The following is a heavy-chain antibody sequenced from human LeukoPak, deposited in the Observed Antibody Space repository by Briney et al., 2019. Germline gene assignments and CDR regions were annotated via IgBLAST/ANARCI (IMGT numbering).Heavy chain of an antibody. CDR2: IYHNGDT. CDR1: GGSIGNISYY. V-gene: IGHV4-39*02. J-gene: IGHJ4*02. Sequence: SETLSLTCTVSGGSIGNISYYWAWIRQPPGKGLEWIGNIYHNGDTYSNPSLKSRVTQSVETSKNHFSLKLSSATAADTAVYYCARFLYALGDPSIDFWGQGTLVTVSS. D-gene: IGHD2/OR15-2a*01. CDR3: ARFLYALGDPSIDF.